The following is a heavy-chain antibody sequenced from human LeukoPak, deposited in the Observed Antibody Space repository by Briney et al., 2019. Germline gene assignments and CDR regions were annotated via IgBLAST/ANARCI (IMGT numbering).Heavy chain of an antibody. CDR1: GGSISSYY. CDR3: ARVYTGVSRRLDY. Sequence: TSSETLSLTCPVSGGSISSYYWGWIRQPPGKGLEWIGSIYYSGSTYYNPSLKSRVTISVDTSKNQFSLKLSSVTAADTAVYYCARVYTGVSRRLDYWGQGTLVTVSS. J-gene: IGHJ4*02. V-gene: IGHV4-39*07. CDR2: IYYSGST. D-gene: IGHD7-27*01.